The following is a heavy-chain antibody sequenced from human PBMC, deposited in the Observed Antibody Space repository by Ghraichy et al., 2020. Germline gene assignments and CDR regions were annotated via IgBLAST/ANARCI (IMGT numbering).Heavy chain of an antibody. V-gene: IGHV5-51*01. J-gene: IGHJ6*02. CDR1: GYSFFTYW. Sequence: GESLNISCKGSGYSFFTYWIGWVRQMPGKGLEWMGIIYPRDSDTTYSPSFQGQVTISADTSISTAYLQWSSLKASDTAIYYCAGTPTSLPLPGGGGAYYYGMDVWGQGTTVTVSS. CDR2: IYPRDSDT. CDR3: AGTPTSLPLPGGGGAYYYGMDV. D-gene: IGHD2-15*01.